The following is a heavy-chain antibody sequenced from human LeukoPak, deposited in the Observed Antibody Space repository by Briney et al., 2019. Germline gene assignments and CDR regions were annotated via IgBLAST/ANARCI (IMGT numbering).Heavy chain of an antibody. D-gene: IGHD1-26*01. CDR3: AKDDGGSYYIYYYYMDV. J-gene: IGHJ6*03. CDR1: GFTFSSYA. Sequence: GGSLRLSCAASGFTFSSYAMSWVRQAPGKGLEWVSVIYSGGSTYYSDSVKGRFTISRDNSKNTLYLQMNSLRAEDTAVYYCAKDDGGSYYIYYYYMDVWGKGTTVTISS. V-gene: IGHV3-23*03. CDR2: IYSGGST.